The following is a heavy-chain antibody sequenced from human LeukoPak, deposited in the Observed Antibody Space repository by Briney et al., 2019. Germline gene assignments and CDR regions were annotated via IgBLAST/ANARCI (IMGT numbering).Heavy chain of an antibody. J-gene: IGHJ4*02. CDR2: IYYSGST. CDR3: ARDLGYCTNGVCHTRFDY. Sequence: SETLSLTCTVSGGSISSSSYYWGWIRQPPGKGLEWIGSIYYSGSTYYNPSLKSRVTISVDTSKNQFSLKLSSVTAADTAVYYCARDLGYCTNGVCHTRFDYWGRGTLVAVSS. CDR1: GGSISSSSYY. V-gene: IGHV4-39*02. D-gene: IGHD2-8*01.